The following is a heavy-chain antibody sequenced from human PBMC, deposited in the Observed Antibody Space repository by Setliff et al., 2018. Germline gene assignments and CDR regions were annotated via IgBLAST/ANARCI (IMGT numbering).Heavy chain of an antibody. V-gene: IGHV1-18*01. J-gene: IGHJ4*02. Sequence: APVKVSCKASGYTFTDFGIHWVRQAAGQGLEWMGWVSPNTGNTYSTQKFQGRVTMTTDTPTSIAYMEVKSLTSDETAVYYCARLVRYCTRTSCQRTPGAEYWGQGTLVTVSS. CDR2: VSPNTGNT. CDR1: GYTFTDFG. D-gene: IGHD2-2*01. CDR3: ARLVRYCTRTSCQRTPGAEY.